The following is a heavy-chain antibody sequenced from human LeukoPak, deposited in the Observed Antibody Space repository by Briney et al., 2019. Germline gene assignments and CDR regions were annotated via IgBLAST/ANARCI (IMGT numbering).Heavy chain of an antibody. V-gene: IGHV4-30-4*08. CDR2: IYYSGST. CDR3: ARVPSGSYPFDY. CDR1: GGSISSGDYY. Sequence: SETLSLTCTVSGGSISSGDYYWSWIRQPPGKGLEWIGYIYYSGSTYYNPSLKSRVTLSVDTSKNQFSLKLSSVTAADTAVYYCARVPSGSYPFDYWGQGTLVTVSS. D-gene: IGHD1-26*01. J-gene: IGHJ4*02.